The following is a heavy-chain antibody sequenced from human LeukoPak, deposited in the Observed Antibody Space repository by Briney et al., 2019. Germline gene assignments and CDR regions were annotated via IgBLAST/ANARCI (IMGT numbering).Heavy chain of an antibody. CDR2: IYYNGGT. CDR1: GGAISSGGYY. J-gene: IGHJ4*02. D-gene: IGHD7-27*01. Sequence: SETLSLTCTVPGGAISSGGYYWSWIRQHPGTGLEWIAYIYYNGGTYYNPSLKSRVTISIDTSKNQFSLKLSSVTAADTAVYFCARATSPGYYFDYWGQGTLVTVSS. CDR3: ARATSPGYYFDY. V-gene: IGHV4-31*03.